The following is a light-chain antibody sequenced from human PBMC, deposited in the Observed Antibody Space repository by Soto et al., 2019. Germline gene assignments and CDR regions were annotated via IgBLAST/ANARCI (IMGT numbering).Light chain of an antibody. V-gene: IGLV1-44*01. CDR1: SSNIGSNT. CDR3: GPWDDSLNGWV. J-gene: IGLJ3*02. Sequence: QSVLTQPPSASGTPGQRVTISCFGSSSNIGSNTVNWYRQLPGAAPKLLIYSNNQRPSGVPDRFSGSKSGTSASLAISDLQSDDEAVYYCGPWDDSLNGWVFGGGTKLTVL. CDR2: SNN.